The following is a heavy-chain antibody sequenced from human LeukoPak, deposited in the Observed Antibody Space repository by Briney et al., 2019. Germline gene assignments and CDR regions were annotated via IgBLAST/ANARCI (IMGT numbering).Heavy chain of an antibody. CDR2: IYPGDSDT. Sequence: GESLKISCKGSGYSFTSYWIGWVRQMPGKGLEWMGIIYPGDSDTRYSPSFQGQVTISADKSISTAYLQWSSLKASDTAMYYCARRFSSAWLIDAFDIWGQGTMVTVSS. D-gene: IGHD3-22*01. J-gene: IGHJ3*02. CDR3: ARRFSSAWLIDAFDI. CDR1: GYSFTSYW. V-gene: IGHV5-51*01.